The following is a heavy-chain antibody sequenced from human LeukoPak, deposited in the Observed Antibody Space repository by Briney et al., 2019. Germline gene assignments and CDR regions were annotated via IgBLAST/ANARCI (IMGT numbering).Heavy chain of an antibody. CDR2: IKEDGSEK. CDR3: ARVGYSSSWSPSDY. D-gene: IGHD6-13*01. J-gene: IGHJ4*02. Sequence: GGSLRLSCAASGFTFSSYSMSWVRQAPGKGLEWVADIKEDGSEKSYVDSVKGRFTISRDNAKNSLYLQMNSLRAEDTAVYYCARVGYSSSWSPSDYWGQGALVTVSS. V-gene: IGHV3-7*01. CDR1: GFTFSSYS.